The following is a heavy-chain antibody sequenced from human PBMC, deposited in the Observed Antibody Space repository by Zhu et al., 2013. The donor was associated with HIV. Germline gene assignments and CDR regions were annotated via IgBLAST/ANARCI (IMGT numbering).Heavy chain of an antibody. CDR1: GGLFRRYP. CDR2: IFPMFDIA. V-gene: IGHV1-69*17. CDR3: ARGLSLEYSSSVLDF. Sequence: QVQLVQSGAEVKKPGSSVRISCKASGGLFRRYPISWVRQAPGQGLEWMGGIFPMFDIAEYAQKFQGRVTITKNTSINTAYMELSSLRSEDTAVYYCARGLSLEYSSSVLDFWGQGTLITVSS. D-gene: IGHD6-6*01. J-gene: IGHJ4*02.